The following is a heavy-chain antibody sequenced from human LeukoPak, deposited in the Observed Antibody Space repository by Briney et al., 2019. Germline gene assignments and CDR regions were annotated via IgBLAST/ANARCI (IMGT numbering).Heavy chain of an antibody. Sequence: ASVKVSCNTSGYTFTSRYIHWGSRAPRQGLVWMGGFNPKSGGTDFAQNFQSRVTMTRDTSMSTAYLDLSRLTSDDTAVYYCARDHMVSATSFSTPFFFFDLWGHGTLVTVSS. CDR1: GYTFTSRY. J-gene: IGHJ2*01. V-gene: IGHV1-2*02. CDR3: ARDHMVSATSFSTPFFFFDL. D-gene: IGHD1-26*01. CDR2: FNPKSGGT.